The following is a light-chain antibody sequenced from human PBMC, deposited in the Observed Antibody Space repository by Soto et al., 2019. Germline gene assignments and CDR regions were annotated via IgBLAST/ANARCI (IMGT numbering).Light chain of an antibody. CDR2: DDR. CDR1: NIESKS. V-gene: IGLV3-21*02. Sequence: SYVLTQPPSVSVAPGQTARITCGGNNIESKSVHWYQQKPGQAPVLVVYDDRDRPSGSPERFSGSNSGNTATLTISRVEAGDEADYYCQVWDSSSDHVVFGGGTQLTVL. CDR3: QVWDSSSDHVV. J-gene: IGLJ2*01.